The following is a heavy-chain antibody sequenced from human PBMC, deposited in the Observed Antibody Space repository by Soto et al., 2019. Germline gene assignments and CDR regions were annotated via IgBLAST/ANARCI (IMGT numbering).Heavy chain of an antibody. Sequence: TLSLTCAVYGGSFSGYYWSWIRQPPGKGLEGIGEINHSGSTNYNPSLKSRVTISVDTSKNQFSLRLTSVTAADSAVYFCAREPYLPKARNDFWGQGTLVTVSS. CDR1: GGSFSGYY. V-gene: IGHV4-34*01. CDR3: AREPYLPKARNDF. CDR2: INHSGST. J-gene: IGHJ4*02.